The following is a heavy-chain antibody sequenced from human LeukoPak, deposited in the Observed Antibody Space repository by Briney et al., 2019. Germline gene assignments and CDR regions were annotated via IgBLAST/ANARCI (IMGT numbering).Heavy chain of an antibody. CDR1: GGSISSYY. CDR3: ARQVPNFGAHTIYYYGMDV. CDR2: IYYSRST. Sequence: SETLSLNCTVSGGSISSYYWSWLRQPPGHGLVWIGYIYYSRSTNYNPALKSRVTISVDTSKNQCSLKLSSVTAADTAVYYCARQVPNFGAHTIYYYGMDVWGQGTTVTVSS. J-gene: IGHJ6*02. V-gene: IGHV4-59*08. D-gene: IGHD3-3*01.